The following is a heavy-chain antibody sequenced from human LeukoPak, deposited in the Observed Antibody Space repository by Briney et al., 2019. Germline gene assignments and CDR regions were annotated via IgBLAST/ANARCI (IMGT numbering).Heavy chain of an antibody. CDR1: GFTFSNYA. V-gene: IGHV3-23*01. Sequence: GGSLRLSCAASGFTFSNYAMTWVRQAPGKGLEWVSGNLSGGSATYYTDSVKGRFTISRDNSKSTLYLQMNSLRAEDTAVYYCAKDLKYGGGRWEFDSWGQGTLVTVSS. J-gene: IGHJ5*01. D-gene: IGHD5-12*01. CDR3: AKDLKYGGGRWEFDS. CDR2: NLSGGSAT.